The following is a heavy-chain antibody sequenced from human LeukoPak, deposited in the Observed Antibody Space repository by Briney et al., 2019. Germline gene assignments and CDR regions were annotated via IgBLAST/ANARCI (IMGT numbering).Heavy chain of an antibody. J-gene: IGHJ3*02. CDR2: IKEDGSEK. Sequence: PGGSLRLSCAASGFTFSSYAMSWVRQAPGKGLEWVANIKEDGSEKYVDSVKGRFTISRDNAKNSLYLQMNSLRAEDTAVYYCARAHRALHQRDAFDIWGQGTMVTVSS. CDR1: GFTFSSYA. CDR3: ARAHRALHQRDAFDI. V-gene: IGHV3-7*04.